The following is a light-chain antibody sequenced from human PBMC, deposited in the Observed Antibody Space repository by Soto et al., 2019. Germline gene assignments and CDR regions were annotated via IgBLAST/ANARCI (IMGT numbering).Light chain of an antibody. CDR1: SSDVGNYNY. CDR2: MVS. Sequence: QSVLTQPASVSGSPGQSITISCTGTSSDVGNYNYVSWYQQYPGRVPKLLIYMVSNRASGVSNRFSGSKSGNTASLTISGLQAADEADYFCTSPTPGSLYVFGTGTKVTVL. V-gene: IGLV2-14*01. J-gene: IGLJ1*01. CDR3: TSPTPGSLYV.